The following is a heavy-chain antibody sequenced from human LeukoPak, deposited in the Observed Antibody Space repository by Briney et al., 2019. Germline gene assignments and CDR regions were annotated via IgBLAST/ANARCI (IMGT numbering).Heavy chain of an antibody. Sequence: GGSLRLSCAASGFTVSSNYMSWVRQAPGKGLEWVSVIYSGGSTYYADSVKGRFTTSRDNSKNTLYLQMNSLRAEDTAVYYCARARGSYVFDPWGQGTLVTVSS. CDR2: IYSGGST. CDR1: GFTVSSNY. CDR3: ARARGSYVFDP. V-gene: IGHV3-66*01. D-gene: IGHD1-26*01. J-gene: IGHJ5*02.